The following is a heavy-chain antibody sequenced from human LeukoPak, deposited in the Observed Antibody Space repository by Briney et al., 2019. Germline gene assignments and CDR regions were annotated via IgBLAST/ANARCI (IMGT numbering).Heavy chain of an antibody. CDR3: ARTTMVRGTYYMDV. J-gene: IGHJ6*03. V-gene: IGHV4-59*01. CDR2: IHYSGST. D-gene: IGHD3-10*01. CDR1: GGSINSYY. Sequence: SETLSLTCTVSGGSINSYYWSWIRQPPGKGLQWIGCIHYSGSTNYNPSLKSRVTISVDTSKNQFSLKLSSVTAADTAVYYCARTTMVRGTYYMDVWGKGTTVTISS.